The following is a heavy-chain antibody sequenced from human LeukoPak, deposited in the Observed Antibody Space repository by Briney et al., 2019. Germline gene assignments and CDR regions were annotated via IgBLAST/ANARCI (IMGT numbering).Heavy chain of an antibody. CDR1: GLIVSNYY. D-gene: IGHD7-27*01. CDR2: IYSGGAT. CDR3: AKDGGLWVSAHWGDS. J-gene: IGHJ4*02. Sequence: GGPLRLSCAASGLIVSNYYMSWVRQAPGKGLECVSVIYSGGATYYADSVKGRFTISRDNSKNTLYLQMNSLRAEDTAVYYCAKDGGLWVSAHWGDSWGRGTLVTVSS. V-gene: IGHV3-53*01.